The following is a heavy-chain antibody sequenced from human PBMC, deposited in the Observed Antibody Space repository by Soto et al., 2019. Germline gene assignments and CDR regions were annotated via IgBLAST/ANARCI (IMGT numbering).Heavy chain of an antibody. J-gene: IGHJ4*02. CDR1: GGSVTNHH. CDR3: ATYLGDGGGRGY. V-gene: IGHV4-59*08. D-gene: IGHD2-21*02. Sequence: QVPLQESGPGLVKPSETLSLTCTVSGGSVTNHHLSWIRQPPGKGLEWMGHINYSGRSNYNPSLWRRFPRAGDKSHSQCSMNRRSVRGADTALYSCATYLGDGGGRGYWGQGTLVTVSS. CDR2: INYSGRS.